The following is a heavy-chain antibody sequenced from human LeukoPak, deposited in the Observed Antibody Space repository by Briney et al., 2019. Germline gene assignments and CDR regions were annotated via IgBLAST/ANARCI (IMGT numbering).Heavy chain of an antibody. CDR2: ISWNSGSI. CDR3: AKDISYDILTGYPDY. J-gene: IGHJ4*02. Sequence: GGSLRLSCAASGFTFDDYAMHWVRQAPGKGLEWVSGISWNSGSIGYADSVKGPFTISRDNAKNSLYLQMNSLRAEDTALYYCAKDISYDILTGYPDYWGQGTLVTVSS. CDR1: GFTFDDYA. D-gene: IGHD3-9*01. V-gene: IGHV3-9*01.